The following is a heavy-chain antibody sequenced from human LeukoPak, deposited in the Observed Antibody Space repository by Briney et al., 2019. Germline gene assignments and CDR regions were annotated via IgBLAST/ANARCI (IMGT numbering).Heavy chain of an antibody. CDR3: ARRGGYAPPDY. CDR1: GFTFSNYW. D-gene: IGHD5-12*01. V-gene: IGHV3-7*01. CDR2: IKQDGSEK. Sequence: GGSLRLSCAASGFTFSNYWMSWVRQAPGKGLEWVANIKQDGSEKYYVDSVKGRFTISRDNAKNSLYLQMNSLRVEDTAVYYCARRGGYAPPDYWGQGTLVTVSS. J-gene: IGHJ4*02.